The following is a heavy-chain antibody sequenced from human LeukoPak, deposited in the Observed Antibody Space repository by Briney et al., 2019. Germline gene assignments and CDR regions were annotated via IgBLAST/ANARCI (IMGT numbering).Heavy chain of an antibody. CDR2: ISSSGSTI. CDR3: ARSQTYSYYYDSSGYLGY. CDR1: GFTFSSYE. V-gene: IGHV3-48*03. Sequence: PGGSLRLSCAASGFTFSSYEMNWVRQAPGKGLEWVSYISSSGSTIYYADSVKGRFTISRDNAKNSLCLQMNSLRAEDTAVYYCARSQTYSYYYDSSGYLGYWGQGTLVTVSS. J-gene: IGHJ4*02. D-gene: IGHD3-22*01.